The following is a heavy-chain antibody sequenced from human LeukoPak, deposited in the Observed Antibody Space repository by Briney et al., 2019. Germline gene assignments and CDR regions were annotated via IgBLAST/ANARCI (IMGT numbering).Heavy chain of an antibody. CDR3: ARRKRIQLWVIDY. V-gene: IGHV4-34*01. CDR1: GGSFNKYF. Sequence: SETLSLTCGVSGGSFNKYFWSWIRQSPEKGLEWIGEINQSGSTNYSPSLKSRFTLSIDASKNQFSLRLTSVTAADTAVYYCARRKRIQLWVIDYWGQGTLVTVSS. D-gene: IGHD5-18*01. CDR2: INQSGST. J-gene: IGHJ4*02.